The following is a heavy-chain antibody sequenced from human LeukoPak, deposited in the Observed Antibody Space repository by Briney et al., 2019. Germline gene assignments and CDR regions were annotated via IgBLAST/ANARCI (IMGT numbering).Heavy chain of an antibody. J-gene: IGHJ3*01. V-gene: IGHV3-64D*06. Sequence: GGSLRLSCSASGFPFNTYAIHWVRRAPGKGLEYVAGISSNGDNTDFADSAKGRYTISRDNSKSTLFLQMNSLRAEDTAVYFCTRDSALLGVAFDLWGQGTVVTVSS. D-gene: IGHD2-15*01. CDR3: TRDSALLGVAFDL. CDR1: GFPFNTYA. CDR2: ISSNGDNT.